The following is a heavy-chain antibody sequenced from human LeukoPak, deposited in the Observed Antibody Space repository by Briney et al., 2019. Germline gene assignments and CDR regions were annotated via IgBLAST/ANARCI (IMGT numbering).Heavy chain of an antibody. CDR2: IYHSGST. D-gene: IGHD3-3*01. V-gene: IGHV4-38-2*02. CDR3: ARGNEWPQYYYYYYYMDV. Sequence: SGTLSLTCTVSGYSISSAYYWGWIRQPPGKGLEWIGSIYHSGSTYYNPSLKSRVTMSVDTSKNQFSLRLSSVTAADTAVYYCARGNEWPQYYYYYYYMDVWGKGTTVTISS. CDR1: GYSISSAYY. J-gene: IGHJ6*03.